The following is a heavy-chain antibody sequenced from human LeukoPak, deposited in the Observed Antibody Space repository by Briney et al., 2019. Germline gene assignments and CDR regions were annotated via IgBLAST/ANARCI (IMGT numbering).Heavy chain of an antibody. D-gene: IGHD5-12*01. CDR2: INHSGST. V-gene: IGHV4-34*01. Sequence: PSGSPSLTPAVHGGSFSGFYWGWVRHPPRKGLGWIGEINHSGSTNYNPSLKSRVTISVDTSKNQFSLKLSSVTAADTAVYYCARAGWLRTKGYFDYWGQGTLVTVSS. CDR3: ARAGWLRTKGYFDY. J-gene: IGHJ4*02. CDR1: GGSFSGFY.